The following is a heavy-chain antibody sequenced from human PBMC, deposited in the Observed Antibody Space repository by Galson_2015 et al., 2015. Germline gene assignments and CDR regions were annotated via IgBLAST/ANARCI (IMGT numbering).Heavy chain of an antibody. J-gene: IGHJ4*02. CDR1: GYTFTDYY. D-gene: IGHD3-10*01. V-gene: IGHV1-46*01. Sequence: SVKVSCKASGYTFTDYYINWVRQAPGQGLECMGIINPIGGSTNYAQNFQDRVTMIRDKSTSTVYMELGSLMSEDTAVYYCARDSGPAVGSSELGHWGQGTLVTVSS. CDR3: ARDSGPAVGSSELGH. CDR2: INPIGGST.